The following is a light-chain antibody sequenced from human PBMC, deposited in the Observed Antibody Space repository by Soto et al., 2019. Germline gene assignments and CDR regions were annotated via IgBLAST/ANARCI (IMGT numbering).Light chain of an antibody. CDR1: HSVNSW. J-gene: IGKJ4*02. CDR2: KAS. V-gene: IGKV1-5*03. CDR3: HKYATSGLT. Sequence: DIQMTQCPSTLSASVGDGVTLTSRPSHSVNSWFAWYQQKPGKAPKLLLYKASSLESGVPSRFSGSGSGTECTLTISSLQPDYFGTYYCHKYATSGLTFGRVTKVDIK.